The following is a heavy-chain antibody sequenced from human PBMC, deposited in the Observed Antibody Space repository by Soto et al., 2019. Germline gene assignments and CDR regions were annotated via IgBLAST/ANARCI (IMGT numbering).Heavy chain of an antibody. J-gene: IGHJ6*03. D-gene: IGHD6-13*01. CDR2: IKSKTDGGTT. V-gene: IGHV3-15*01. Sequence: GGSLRLSCAASGFTFSNAWMSWVRQAPGKGLEWVGRIKSKTDGGTTDYAAPVKGRFTISRDDSKNTLYLQMNSLKTEDTAVYYCTTDPRAAAGDYYYYMDVWGKGTTVTVSS. CDR1: GFTFSNAW. CDR3: TTDPRAAAGDYYYYMDV.